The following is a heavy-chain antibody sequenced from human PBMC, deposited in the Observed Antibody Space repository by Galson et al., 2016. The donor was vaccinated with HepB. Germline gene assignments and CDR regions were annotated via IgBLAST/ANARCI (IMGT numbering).Heavy chain of an antibody. Sequence: SVKVSCKASGYTFTEYYIHWVRQAPGQGPEWMGRIHPNTGGTDYAQKFQGRVSMTRDTAITTAELGLTFLRSDDTAIYYCARDKGEAGGYHYYYMDVWGKGTTVTVSS. D-gene: IGHD2-8*02. CDR2: IHPNTGGT. V-gene: IGHV1-2*06. J-gene: IGHJ6*03. CDR1: GYTFTEYY. CDR3: ARDKGEAGGYHYYYMDV.